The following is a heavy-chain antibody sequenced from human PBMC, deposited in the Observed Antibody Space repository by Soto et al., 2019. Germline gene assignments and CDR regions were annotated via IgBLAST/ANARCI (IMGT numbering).Heavy chain of an antibody. CDR2: IYYSGST. Sequence: QLQLQESGPGLVKPSETLSLTCTVSGGSISSSSYYWGWIRQPPGKGLEWIGGIYYSGSTYYNPSLKSRVTISVDTSKNQSSLKLSSVTAADTAVYYCARRSALARGGSGSYYYFDYWGQGTLVTVSS. CDR1: GGSISSSSYY. D-gene: IGHD3-10*01. J-gene: IGHJ4*02. CDR3: ARRSALARGGSGSYYYFDY. V-gene: IGHV4-39*01.